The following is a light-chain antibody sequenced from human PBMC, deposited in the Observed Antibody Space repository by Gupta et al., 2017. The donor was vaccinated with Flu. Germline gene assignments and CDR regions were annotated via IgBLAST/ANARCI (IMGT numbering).Light chain of an antibody. J-gene: IGLJ2*01. V-gene: IGLV2-14*01. CDR3: SSYTSSSTSVV. CDR1: SSDVGGYNY. Sequence: QSALTQPASVPASPGQSITISCTGPSSDVGGYNYVSWYQQHPGKAPKLMIYEVSNRPSGVSNRFSGSKSGNTASLTISGLQAEDEADYYCSSYTSSSTSVVFGGGTKLTVL. CDR2: EVS.